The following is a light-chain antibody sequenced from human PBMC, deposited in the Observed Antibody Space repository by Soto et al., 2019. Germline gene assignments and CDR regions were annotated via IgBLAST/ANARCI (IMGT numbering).Light chain of an antibody. CDR3: QQYVSSPWA. Sequence: EIVLTQSPATLSSSPGERATLSCRASQSVTNSFLAWYQQKPGQAPRLLIYGASRRATGIPDRFTGSGSGTDFTLTISRLEPEDFAVYYCQQYVSSPWAFGQGTKVDI. V-gene: IGKV3-20*01. CDR2: GAS. CDR1: QSVTNSF. J-gene: IGKJ1*01.